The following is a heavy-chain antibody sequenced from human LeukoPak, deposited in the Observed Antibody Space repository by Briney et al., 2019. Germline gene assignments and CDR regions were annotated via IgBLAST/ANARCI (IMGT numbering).Heavy chain of an antibody. J-gene: IGHJ4*02. Sequence: ASVTVSFTASGYTFTSYDINWVRQATGQGLEWMGWMNPNSGNTGYAQKFQGRVTMTRNTSISTAYMELSSLRSEDTAVYYCARGPYYDFWSGYHDGFDYWGQGTLVTVSS. CDR3: ARGPYYDFWSGYHDGFDY. CDR2: MNPNSGNT. D-gene: IGHD3-3*01. V-gene: IGHV1-8*01. CDR1: GYTFTSYD.